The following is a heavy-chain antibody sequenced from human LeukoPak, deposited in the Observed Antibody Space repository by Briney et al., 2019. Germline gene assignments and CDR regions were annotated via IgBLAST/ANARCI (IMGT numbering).Heavy chain of an antibody. V-gene: IGHV4-59*01. J-gene: IGHJ3*01. CDR3: ARGQYNYGPYAFDV. CDR2: IFNSGST. D-gene: IGHD5-18*01. CDR1: GGPISGFY. Sequence: PSETLSLTCSVSGGPISGFYWSWIRQPPGKGLEWIGYIFNSGSTTYNTSLKSRLTTSIDMSKNQLSLKLTSVTAADTALYYCARGQYNYGPYAFDVWGQGRVVTVSS.